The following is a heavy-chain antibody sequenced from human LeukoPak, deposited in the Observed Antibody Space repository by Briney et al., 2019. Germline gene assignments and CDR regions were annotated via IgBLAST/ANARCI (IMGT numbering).Heavy chain of an antibody. D-gene: IGHD3-22*01. CDR3: AKYRSGYLYYFDS. CDR1: GCTFSNYA. CDR2: ITGYSEST. J-gene: IGHJ4*02. Sequence: GRSLRLSCAASGCTFSNYAMRWVHQAPGKGLEWVSIITGYSESTYYADSVEGQFTISRDKTQNTLYLQMNSLRVENTAIYYCAKYRSGYLYYFDSWGRGTLVTVSS. V-gene: IGHV3-23*01.